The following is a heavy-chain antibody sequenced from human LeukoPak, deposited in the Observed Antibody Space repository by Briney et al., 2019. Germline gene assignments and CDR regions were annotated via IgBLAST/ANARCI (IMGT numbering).Heavy chain of an antibody. Sequence: GGSLRLSCAVSGFIFDDYAMHWVRQAPGKGLEWVSGISWNSGSIGYADSVKGRFTISRDNAKNSLYLQMNSLRAEDTAVYYCAKDQTYYYDSIGAPFDIWGQGTMVTVSS. CDR3: AKDQTYYYDSIGAPFDI. CDR1: GFIFDDYA. J-gene: IGHJ3*02. CDR2: ISWNSGSI. D-gene: IGHD3-22*01. V-gene: IGHV3-9*01.